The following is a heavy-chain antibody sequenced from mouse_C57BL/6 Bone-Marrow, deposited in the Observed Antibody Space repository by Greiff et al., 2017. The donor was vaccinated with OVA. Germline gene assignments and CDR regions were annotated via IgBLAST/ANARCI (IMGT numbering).Heavy chain of an antibody. Sequence: VQLQQSGPELVKPGASVKISCKASGYTSTDYYMNWVKQSHGKSLEWIGDINPNNGGTSYNQKFKGKATLTVDKSSSTAYMELRSLTSEDSAVYYCARRFITTPGAYWGQGTLVTVSA. J-gene: IGHJ3*01. CDR3: ARRFITTPGAY. D-gene: IGHD1-1*01. CDR1: GYTSTDYY. CDR2: INPNNGGT. V-gene: IGHV1-26*01.